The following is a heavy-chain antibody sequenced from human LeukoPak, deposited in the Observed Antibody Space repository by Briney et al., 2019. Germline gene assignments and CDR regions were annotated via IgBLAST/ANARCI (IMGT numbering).Heavy chain of an antibody. J-gene: IGHJ4*02. Sequence: ASVKVSCKASGYTFTGYYMHWVRQAPGQGLEWMGRINPNSGGTNYAQKFQGRGTMTRDTSISTAYMELSRLRSDDTAVYYCARDLMAEEDIVVVVAATGLDYWGQGTLVTVSS. CDR1: GYTFTGYY. V-gene: IGHV1-2*06. CDR2: INPNSGGT. CDR3: ARDLMAEEDIVVVVAATGLDY. D-gene: IGHD2-15*01.